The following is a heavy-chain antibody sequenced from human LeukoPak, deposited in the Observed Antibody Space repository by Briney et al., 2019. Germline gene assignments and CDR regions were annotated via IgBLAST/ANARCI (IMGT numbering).Heavy chain of an antibody. CDR1: GYSISSGYY. J-gene: IGHJ4*02. CDR2: IYHSGST. D-gene: IGHD5-18*01. V-gene: IGHV4-38-2*02. Sequence: SETLSLTCTVSGYSISSGYYWGWIRQPPGKGLEWIGSIYHSGSTYYNPSLKSRVTISVDTSKNQFSLKLSSVTAADTAVYYCARTDGDTAVIDYWGQGTLVTVSS. CDR3: ARTDGDTAVIDY.